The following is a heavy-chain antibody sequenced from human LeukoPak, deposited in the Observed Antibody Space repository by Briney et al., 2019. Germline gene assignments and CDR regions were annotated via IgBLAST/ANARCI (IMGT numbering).Heavy chain of an antibody. J-gene: IGHJ4*02. V-gene: IGHV3-15*01. CDR1: GFTFSNAW. CDR3: TTDREVATIFDY. CDR2: IKSKKDGVTI. D-gene: IGHD5-24*01. Sequence: GGSLRLSCVASGFTFSNAWMTWVRQAPGKGLEWVGRIKSKKDGVTIDYAAPVKGRFIISRDDAKNTLYLQMNSLKTEDSAMYYCTTDREVATIFDYWGQGTLVTVSS.